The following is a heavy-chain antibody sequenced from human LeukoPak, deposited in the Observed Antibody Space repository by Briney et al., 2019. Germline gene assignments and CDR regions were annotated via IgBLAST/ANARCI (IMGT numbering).Heavy chain of an antibody. CDR2: IIPIVGIA. Sequence: VASVKVSCKASGGTFSSYAISWVRQAPGQGLEWMGRIIPIVGIANYAQKFQGRVTMTADKSTSTAYMELSSLRSEDTAVYYCAKYSSSSGDWYFDLWGRGTLVTVSS. CDR3: AKYSSSSGDWYFDL. D-gene: IGHD6-13*01. J-gene: IGHJ2*01. V-gene: IGHV1-69*04. CDR1: GGTFSSYA.